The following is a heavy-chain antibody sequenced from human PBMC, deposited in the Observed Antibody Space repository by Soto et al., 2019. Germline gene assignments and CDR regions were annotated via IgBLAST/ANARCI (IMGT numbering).Heavy chain of an antibody. CDR2: IYYSGFT. V-gene: IGHV4-31*03. CDR1: GCSITSGGYY. J-gene: IGHJ5*02. CDR3: ARSVFP. Sequence: QVQLQESGPGLVKPSQTLSLTCTVSGCSITSGGYYCSWIRQHPGKGLEWIGYIYYSGFTYYNPSLKSRVNISVDTSKNQFSLKLSSVTAADKAVYYCARSVFPWGQGTLVTVSS.